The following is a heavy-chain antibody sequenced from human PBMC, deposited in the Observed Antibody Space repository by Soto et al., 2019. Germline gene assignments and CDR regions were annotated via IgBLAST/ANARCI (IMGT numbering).Heavy chain of an antibody. J-gene: IGHJ2*01. D-gene: IGHD2-15*01. CDR2: IEYGGST. CDR3: FFFQAEDGIRDTVPVSAFLLNRSSDL. V-gene: IGHV4-30-4*01. CDR1: GASVTSPEHY. Sequence: SETLSLTCSVSGASVTSPEHYWTWIRQSPGKGLEWIGYIEYGGSTVYTPSLEGRSTVSLDTSKNQCSLNLTSVTAADTAVYFCFFFQAEDGIRDTVPVSAFLLNRSSDL.